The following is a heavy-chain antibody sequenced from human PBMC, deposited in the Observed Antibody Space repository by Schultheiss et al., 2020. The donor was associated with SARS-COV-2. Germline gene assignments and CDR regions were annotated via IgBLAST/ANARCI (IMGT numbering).Heavy chain of an antibody. CDR2: IYTSGST. CDR3: ARGRGGWFDP. Sequence: SETLSLTFTVSGGSISSGGYYWSWIRQHPGKGLEWIGSIYTSGSTNYNPSLKSRVTMSVDTSKNQFSLKLSSVTAADTAVYYCARGRGGWFDPWGQGTLVTVSS. CDR1: GGSISSGGYY. V-gene: IGHV4-61*08. D-gene: IGHD3-10*01. J-gene: IGHJ5*02.